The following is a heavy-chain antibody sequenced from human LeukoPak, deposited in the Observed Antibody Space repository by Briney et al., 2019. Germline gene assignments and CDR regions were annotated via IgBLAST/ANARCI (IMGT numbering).Heavy chain of an antibody. CDR3: ARVHPMIWSGFGWFDP. V-gene: IGHV1-46*01. CDR2: INPSGGST. Sequence: ASVKVSCKASGYTFTSYYMHWVRQAPGQGLEWMGIINPSGGSTSYAQKFQGRVTITTDESTSTAYMELSSLRSEDTAVYYCARVHPMIWSGFGWFDPWGQGTLVTVSS. D-gene: IGHD3-3*01. CDR1: GYTFTSYY. J-gene: IGHJ5*02.